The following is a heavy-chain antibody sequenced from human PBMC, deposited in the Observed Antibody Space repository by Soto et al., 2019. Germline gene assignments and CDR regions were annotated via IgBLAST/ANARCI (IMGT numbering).Heavy chain of an antibody. CDR2: MNPNSGNT. V-gene: IGHV1-8*01. Sequence: ASVKVPCKAFGYTFTSYDINWVRKAPGQGFEWMGWMNPNSGNTGYAQKFQGRVTMTRNTSISTAYMELSSLRSEDTAVYYCARRADCTNGVCYDAFDIWGQGTMVTVSS. D-gene: IGHD2-8*01. J-gene: IGHJ3*02. CDR3: ARRADCTNGVCYDAFDI. CDR1: GYTFTSYD.